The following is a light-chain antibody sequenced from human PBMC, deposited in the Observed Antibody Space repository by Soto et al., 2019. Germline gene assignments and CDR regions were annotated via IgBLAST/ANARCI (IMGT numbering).Light chain of an antibody. Sequence: QSALTQPPSASGSPGQSVTISCTGTSSDVGGYNYVSWYQQHPGKAPKLMIYEVSKRPSGVPDRFSGSKSGNTASLTVSGLQAEDEADYYCSSYAGFGVFGGGTKLTVL. CDR1: SSDVGGYNY. CDR2: EVS. V-gene: IGLV2-8*01. J-gene: IGLJ2*01. CDR3: SSYAGFGV.